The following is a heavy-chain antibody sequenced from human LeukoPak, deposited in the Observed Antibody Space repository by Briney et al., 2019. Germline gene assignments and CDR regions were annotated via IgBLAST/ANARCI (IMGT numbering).Heavy chain of an antibody. CDR2: FDPEDGET. CDR3: ATGDTVTGTWEYYFDY. D-gene: IGHD4-11*01. CDR1: GYTLTELS. Sequence: ASVKVSCKVSGYTLTELSMHWVRQAPGKGLEWMGGFDPEDGETIYAQKFQGRVTMTEDISTDTAYMELSSLRSEDTAVYYCATGDTVTGTWEYYFDYWGQGTLVTVSS. V-gene: IGHV1-24*01. J-gene: IGHJ4*02.